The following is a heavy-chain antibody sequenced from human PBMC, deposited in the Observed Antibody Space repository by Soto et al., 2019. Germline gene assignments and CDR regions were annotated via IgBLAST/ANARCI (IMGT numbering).Heavy chain of an antibody. CDR1: GGSISSYY. CDR2: IYYSGST. V-gene: IGHV4-59*01. Sequence: SETLSLTCTVSGGSISSYYWSWIRQPPGKGLEWIGYIYYSGSTNYNPSLKSRVTISVDTSKNQFSLKLSSVTAADTAVYYCARDQTMVRGVVGYYYMDVWGKGTTVTVSS. J-gene: IGHJ6*03. D-gene: IGHD3-10*01. CDR3: ARDQTMVRGVVGYYYMDV.